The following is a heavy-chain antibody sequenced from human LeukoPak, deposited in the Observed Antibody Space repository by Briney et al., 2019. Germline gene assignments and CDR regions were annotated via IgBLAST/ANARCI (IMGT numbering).Heavy chain of an antibody. CDR2: IWYDGSNK. V-gene: IGHV3-33*01. D-gene: IGHD2-21*01. CDR1: GFTFSSYG. J-gene: IGHJ6*02. Sequence: GGSLRLSCAASGFTFSSYGMHWVRQAPGKGLEWVAVIWYDGSNKYYADSVKGRFTISRDNSKNTLYLQMNSLRAEDTAVYYCARDARQLDWVEIFYYYYGMDVWGQGTTVTVSS. CDR3: ARDARQLDWVEIFYYYYGMDV.